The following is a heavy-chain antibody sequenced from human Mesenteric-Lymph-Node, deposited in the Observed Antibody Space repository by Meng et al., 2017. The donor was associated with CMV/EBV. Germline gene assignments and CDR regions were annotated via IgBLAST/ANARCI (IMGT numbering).Heavy chain of an antibody. J-gene: IGHJ3*02. CDR2: IWYDGSNK. V-gene: IGHV3-33*06. Sequence: GGSLRLSCAASGFTVSSDYMSWVRQAPGKGLEWVAVIWYDGSNKYYADSVKGRFTISRDNSKNTLYLQMNSLRAEDTAVFYCAKDSVGDYDPKFAFDIWGQGTMVTVSS. D-gene: IGHD4-17*01. CDR1: GFTVSSDY. CDR3: AKDSVGDYDPKFAFDI.